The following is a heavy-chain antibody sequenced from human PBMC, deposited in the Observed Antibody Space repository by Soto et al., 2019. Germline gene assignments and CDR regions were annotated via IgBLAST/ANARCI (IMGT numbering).Heavy chain of an antibody. CDR2: ISGSGGST. Sequence: GGSLRLSCAASGFTFSSYAMSWVRQAPGKGLEWVSAISGSGGSTYYADSVKGRFTISRDNSKNTLYLQMNSLRAEDTAVYYCATPDLDYSSSRPYYFDYWGQGTLVTVSS. CDR1: GFTFSSYA. D-gene: IGHD6-6*01. J-gene: IGHJ4*02. CDR3: ATPDLDYSSSRPYYFDY. V-gene: IGHV3-23*01.